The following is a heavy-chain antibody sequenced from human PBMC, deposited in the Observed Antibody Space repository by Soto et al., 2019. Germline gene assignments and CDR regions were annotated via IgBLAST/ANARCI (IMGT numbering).Heavy chain of an antibody. Sequence: PGGSLRLSCAASGFTFSDYYMSWIRQAPGKGLEWVSYISSSGSTIYYADSVKGRFTISRDNAKNSLYLQMNSLRAEDTAVYYCARGVGYDGDYGSPYYYYYYMDVWGKGTTVTVSS. CDR3: ARGVGYDGDYGSPYYYYYYMDV. CDR1: GFTFSDYY. D-gene: IGHD4-17*01. CDR2: ISSSGSTI. J-gene: IGHJ6*03. V-gene: IGHV3-11*01.